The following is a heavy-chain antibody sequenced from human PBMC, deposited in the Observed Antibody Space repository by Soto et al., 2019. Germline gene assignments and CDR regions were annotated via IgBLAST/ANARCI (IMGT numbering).Heavy chain of an antibody. V-gene: IGHV1-69*13. Sequence: SVKVSCKASGGTFSSYAISWVRQAPGQGLEWMGGIIPIFGTANYAQKFQGRVTITADESTSTAYMELSSLRSEDTAVYYCAATTNIVVVPAAAWLMDYWGQGTLVTVSS. CDR2: IIPIFGTA. CDR1: GGTFSSYA. CDR3: AATTNIVVVPAAAWLMDY. D-gene: IGHD2-2*01. J-gene: IGHJ4*02.